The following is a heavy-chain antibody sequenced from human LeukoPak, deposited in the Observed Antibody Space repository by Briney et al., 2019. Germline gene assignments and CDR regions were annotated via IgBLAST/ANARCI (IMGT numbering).Heavy chain of an antibody. V-gene: IGHV3-30*04. CDR1: GFTFSSYA. Sequence: RSGGSLRLSCAASGFTFSSYAMHWVRQAPGKGLEWVAVISYDGSNKYYADSVKGRFTISRDNSKNTLYLQMNSLRAEDTAVYYCARDGPLYGDYVARPPSVDYYYYMDVWGKGTTVTVSS. D-gene: IGHD4-17*01. CDR2: ISYDGSNK. CDR3: ARDGPLYGDYVARPPSVDYYYYMDV. J-gene: IGHJ6*03.